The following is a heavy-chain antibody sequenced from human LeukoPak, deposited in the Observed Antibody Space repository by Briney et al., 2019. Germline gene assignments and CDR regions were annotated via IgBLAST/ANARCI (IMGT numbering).Heavy chain of an antibody. Sequence: SETLSLTCTVSGGSISSYYWSWIRHPPGKGLEWLGYIHYSGSTNYNPPLKRPVTISVDTSKNQFSLKLSSVTAADTAVYYCARIWTMNYYYYMDVWGKGTTVTVSS. CDR2: IHYSGST. CDR1: GGSISSYY. D-gene: IGHD3/OR15-3a*01. J-gene: IGHJ6*03. V-gene: IGHV4-59*01. CDR3: ARIWTMNYYYYMDV.